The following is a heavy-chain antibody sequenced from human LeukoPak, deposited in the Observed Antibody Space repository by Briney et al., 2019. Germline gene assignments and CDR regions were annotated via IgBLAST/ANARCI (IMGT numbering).Heavy chain of an antibody. J-gene: IGHJ4*02. CDR1: GYTFTGYY. CDR2: INPNSGGT. CDR3: ARQYLYDFWSGYYGY. Sequence: ASVKVSCKASGYTFTGYYMHWVRQAPGQGLEWMGWINPNSGGTNYAQKFQGRVTMTRDTSISTAYMELSRLRSDDTAVYYYARQYLYDFWSGYYGYWGQGTLVTVSS. V-gene: IGHV1-2*02. D-gene: IGHD3-3*01.